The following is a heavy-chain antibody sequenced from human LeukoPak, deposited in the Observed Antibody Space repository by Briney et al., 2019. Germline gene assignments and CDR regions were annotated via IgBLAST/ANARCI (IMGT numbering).Heavy chain of an antibody. J-gene: IGHJ3*02. D-gene: IGHD3-22*01. CDR1: GFTFSSYW. V-gene: IGHV3-74*01. CDR2: IITDGSST. Sequence: EGSLRLSCAASGFTFSSYWMHWVRQVPGKGLVWVSRIITDGSSTSYADSVKGRFTISRDNAKNTLYLQMNSLRAEDTAVYYCARDQGYYDSRDAFDIWGQGTMVTVSS. CDR3: ARDQGYYDSRDAFDI.